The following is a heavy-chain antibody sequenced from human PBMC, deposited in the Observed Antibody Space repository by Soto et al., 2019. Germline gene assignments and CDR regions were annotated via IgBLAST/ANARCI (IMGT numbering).Heavy chain of an antibody. CDR3: ARSDSRY. D-gene: IGHD3-22*01. V-gene: IGHV4-59*01. CDR2: IYYSGST. CDR1: GGSISSYY. Sequence: SETLSLSCTVSGGSISSYYWSWIRQPPGKGLEWIGYIYYSGSTNYNPSLKSRVTISVDTSKNQFSLKLSSVTAADTAVYYCARSDSRYWGQGTLVTVSS. J-gene: IGHJ4*02.